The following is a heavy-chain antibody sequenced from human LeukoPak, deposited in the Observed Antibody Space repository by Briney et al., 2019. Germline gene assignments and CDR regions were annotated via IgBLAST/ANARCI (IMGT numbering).Heavy chain of an antibody. CDR3: ASPPRSSSGWSYFDY. CDR1: GGSISSGGYS. Sequence: SEILSLTCAVSGGSISSGGYSWSWIRQPPGKGLEWIGYIYYSGSTYYNPSLKSRVTISVDTSKNQFSLKLSSVTAADTAVYYCASPPRSSSGWSYFDYWGQGTLVTVSS. V-gene: IGHV4-30-4*07. D-gene: IGHD6-19*01. CDR2: IYYSGST. J-gene: IGHJ4*02.